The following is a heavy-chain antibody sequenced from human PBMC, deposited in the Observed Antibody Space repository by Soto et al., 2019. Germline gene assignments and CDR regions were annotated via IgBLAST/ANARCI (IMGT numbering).Heavy chain of an antibody. CDR1: GFTFSSYG. CDR3: ARVPPERRYDAFDI. Sequence: GGSLRLSCAASGFTFSSYGMHWVRQAPGKGLEWVAVIWYDGSNKYYADSVKGRFTISRDNSKNTLYLQMNSLRAEATAVYYCARVPPERRYDAFDIWGQGTMVTVSS. J-gene: IGHJ3*02. D-gene: IGHD3-16*01. CDR2: IWYDGSNK. V-gene: IGHV3-33*01.